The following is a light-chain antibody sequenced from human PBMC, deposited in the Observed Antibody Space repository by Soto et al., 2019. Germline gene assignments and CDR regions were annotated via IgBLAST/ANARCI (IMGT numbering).Light chain of an antibody. Sequence: QSALTQPPSASGSPGQSVTISCTGTSSDVGNYNYVSWYQQHPGKAPKLMIYEVTKRPSGVPDRFSGSKSGNTASLTVSGLQAEDEADYYCSSYAGRNKFVFGTGPKLTVL. CDR3: SSYAGRNKFV. V-gene: IGLV2-8*01. CDR1: SSDVGNYNY. J-gene: IGLJ1*01. CDR2: EVT.